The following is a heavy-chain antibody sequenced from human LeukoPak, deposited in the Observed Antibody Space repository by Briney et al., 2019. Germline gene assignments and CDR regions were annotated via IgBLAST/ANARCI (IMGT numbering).Heavy chain of an antibody. CDR2: VSGTAVRT. CDR3: AKDYSNYDRFEY. CDR1: GFTFTNYG. V-gene: IGHV3-23*01. D-gene: IGHD4-11*01. Sequence: GGSLRLSCAASGFTFTNYGMHWVRQAPGKGLEWVSAVSGTAVRTYYADSVKGRFTISRDNSKNTLDLQMSSLRAEDTAVYYCAKDYSNYDRFEYWGQGTQVTVSS. J-gene: IGHJ4*02.